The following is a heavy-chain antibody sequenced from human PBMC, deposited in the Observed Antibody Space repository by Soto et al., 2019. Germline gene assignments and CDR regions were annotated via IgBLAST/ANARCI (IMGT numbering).Heavy chain of an antibody. V-gene: IGHV3-30*04. D-gene: IGHD2-8*02. Sequence: QVQLVESGGGVVQPGRSLRLSCAASGFIFSDYAIQWVRQAPGKGLEWVAMISYDGGSEFYADSVRGRFTVSRENSKDALYLPMSSLRAEDTGVYSCVRRAYCTGGDCYWYFDLWGRGTRVTVPS. CDR3: VRRAYCTGGDCYWYFDL. CDR1: GFIFSDYA. J-gene: IGHJ2*01. CDR2: ISYDGGSE.